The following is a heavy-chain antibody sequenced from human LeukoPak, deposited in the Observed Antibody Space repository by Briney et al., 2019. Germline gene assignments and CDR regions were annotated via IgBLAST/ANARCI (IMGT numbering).Heavy chain of an antibody. J-gene: IGHJ4*02. D-gene: IGHD3-22*01. Sequence: SETLSLTCTVSGGSISSSSYYWGWIRQPPGKGLEWIGNIYYSGSTYYNPSLKSRVTISVDTSKNQFSLKLSSVTAADTAVYYCATSYYYDSSGYSNFDYWGQGTLVTVSS. CDR3: ATSYYYDSSGYSNFDY. CDR1: GGSISSSSYY. V-gene: IGHV4-39*01. CDR2: IYYSGST.